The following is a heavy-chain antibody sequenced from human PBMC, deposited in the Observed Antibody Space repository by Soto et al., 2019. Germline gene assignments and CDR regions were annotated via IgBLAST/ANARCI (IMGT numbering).Heavy chain of an antibody. CDR2: IYYSGST. CDR1: GGSISSSSYY. CDR3: ALVGAAAGGGFFDY. D-gene: IGHD6-13*01. J-gene: IGHJ4*02. Sequence: QLQLQESGPGLVKPSETLSLTCTVSGGSISSSSYYWGWIRQPPGKGLEWIGSIYYSGSTYYNPSLKSRVTISVDTSKNQFSLKLSSVTAADTAVYYCALVGAAAGGGFFDYWGQGTLVTVSS. V-gene: IGHV4-39*01.